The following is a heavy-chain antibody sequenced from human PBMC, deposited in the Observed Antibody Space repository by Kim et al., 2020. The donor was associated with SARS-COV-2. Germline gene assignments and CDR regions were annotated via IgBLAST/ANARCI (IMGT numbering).Heavy chain of an antibody. V-gene: IGHV1-69*13. D-gene: IGHD2-15*01. CDR2: IIPIFGTA. CDR1: GGTFSSYA. J-gene: IGHJ6*02. CDR3: ARDPQLGYCSGGSCHQYYYGMDV. Sequence: SVKVSCKASGGTFSSYAISWVRQAPGQGLEWMGGIIPIFGTANYAQKFQGRVTITADESTSTAYMELSSLRSEYTAVYYCARDPQLGYCSGGSCHQYYYGMDVWGQGTTVTVSS.